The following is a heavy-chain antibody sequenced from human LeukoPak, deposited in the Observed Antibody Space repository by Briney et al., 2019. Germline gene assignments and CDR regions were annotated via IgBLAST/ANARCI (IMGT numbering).Heavy chain of an antibody. V-gene: IGHV4-34*01. CDR1: GGSFSGYY. CDR3: ARGPDSGSYFAWFDP. J-gene: IGHJ5*02. D-gene: IGHD3-10*01. Sequence: KPSETLSLTCAVYGGSFSGYYWNWVRQTPGKGVEWVGEINHRGSAYYNPSLKSRVTISVDKSKNQISLKKTYVPAADTAVYYCARGPDSGSYFAWFDPWGQGTPVTVSS. CDR2: INHRGSA.